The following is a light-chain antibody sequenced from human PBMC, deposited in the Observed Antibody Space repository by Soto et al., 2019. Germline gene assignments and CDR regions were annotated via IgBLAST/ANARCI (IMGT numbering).Light chain of an antibody. CDR1: QTISSW. Sequence: DIQMTQSPSTLSASVGDRVTITCRSSQTISSWLDWYQQKPGKAPKLLIYDASTLKSGVPSRFSGSGSGTEFNLTISNLQPDDFATYYCQHHNSYPEAFGEGTKVDI. J-gene: IGKJ1*01. CDR2: DAS. V-gene: IGKV1-5*03. CDR3: QHHNSYPEA.